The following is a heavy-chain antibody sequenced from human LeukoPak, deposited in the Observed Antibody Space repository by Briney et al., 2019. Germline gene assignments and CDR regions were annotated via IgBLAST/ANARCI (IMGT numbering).Heavy chain of an antibody. CDR2: IKGDGSST. Sequence: HGVSVRLSCAASGFTFSTYWMHWVRQAPGKGLVWVARIKGDGSSTIFADSVKGRFTISRDNSKNTLYLQTSSLRAEDTAVYYCARASTTVPNLLDHWGRGTLVTVSS. J-gene: IGHJ4*02. D-gene: IGHD4-17*01. CDR1: GFTFSTYW. CDR3: ARASTTVPNLLDH. V-gene: IGHV3-74*01.